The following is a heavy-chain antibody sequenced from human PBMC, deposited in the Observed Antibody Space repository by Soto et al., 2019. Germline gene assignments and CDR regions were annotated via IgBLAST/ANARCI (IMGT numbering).Heavy chain of an antibody. CDR3: ATVLLWFGELLVSGMDV. CDR1: GYTLTELS. D-gene: IGHD3-10*01. CDR2: FDPEDGET. Sequence: GASVKVSCKVSGYTLTELSMHWVRQAPGKGLEWMGGFDPEDGETIYAQKFQGRVTMTEDTSTDTAYMELSSLRSVDTAVYYCATVLLWFGELLVSGMDVWGQGTTVTVSS. V-gene: IGHV1-24*01. J-gene: IGHJ6*02.